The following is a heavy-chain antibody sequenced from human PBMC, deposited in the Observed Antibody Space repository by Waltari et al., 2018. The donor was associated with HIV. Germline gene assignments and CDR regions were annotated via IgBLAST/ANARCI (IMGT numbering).Heavy chain of an antibody. D-gene: IGHD2-2*01. CDR3: ARPLPYCSTSSCPYFDP. Sequence: QVQLVQSGAEVKKTGASVKVSCKASGYTFTGYFLHWVRQAPGQGLEWMGWINPNSGATNYAQKFQGRVTMTRDTSISTAYMELNSLRSHDTAVYYCARPLPYCSTSSCPYFDPWGQGTLVTVSS. CDR1: GYTFTGYF. J-gene: IGHJ5*02. CDR2: INPNSGAT. V-gene: IGHV1-2*02.